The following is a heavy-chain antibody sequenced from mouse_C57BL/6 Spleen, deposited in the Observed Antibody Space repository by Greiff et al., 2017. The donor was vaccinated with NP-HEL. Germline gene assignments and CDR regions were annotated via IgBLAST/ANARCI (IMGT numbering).Heavy chain of an antibody. CDR3: ARWIYDSYWYFDV. D-gene: IGHD2-3*01. J-gene: IGHJ1*03. V-gene: IGHV1-82*01. Sequence: QVQLQQSGPELVKPGASVKISCKASGYAFSSSWMNWVKQRPGKGLEWIGRIYPGDGDTNYNGKFKGKATLTADKSSSTAYMQLRSLTSEDSAVYFCARWIYDSYWYFDVWGTGTTVTVSS. CDR1: GYAFSSSW. CDR2: IYPGDGDT.